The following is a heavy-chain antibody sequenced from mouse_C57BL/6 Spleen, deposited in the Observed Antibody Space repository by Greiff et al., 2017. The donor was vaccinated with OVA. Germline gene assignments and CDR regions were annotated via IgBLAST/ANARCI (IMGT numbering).Heavy chain of an antibody. J-gene: IGHJ3*01. CDR3: ARGDGSPFAY. D-gene: IGHD1-1*01. CDR2: INYDGSST. CDR1: GFTFSDYY. Sequence: EVQRVESAGGLVQPGRSMKLSCTASGFTFSDYYMAWVRQVPEKGLEWVANINYDGSSTYYLDSLKSRFIISRDNAKNILYLQMSSLKSEDTATYYCARGDGSPFAYWGQGTLVTVSA. V-gene: IGHV5-16*01.